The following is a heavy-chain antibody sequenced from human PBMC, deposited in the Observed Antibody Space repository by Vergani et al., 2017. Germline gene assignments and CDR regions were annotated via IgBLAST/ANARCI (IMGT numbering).Heavy chain of an antibody. D-gene: IGHD5-18*01. CDR2: IYPGDSDT. Sequence: EVQLVQSGAEVKKPGESLKISCKGSGYSFTSYWIGWVRQMPGKGLEWMGIIYPGDSDTRYSPSFQGQVTISADKSISTAYLQWSSLKASDTAMYYCARRSRDVGTAMIKNYYYGMDVWGQGTTVTVSS. J-gene: IGHJ6*02. CDR3: ARRSRDVGTAMIKNYYYGMDV. CDR1: GYSFTSYW. V-gene: IGHV5-51*01.